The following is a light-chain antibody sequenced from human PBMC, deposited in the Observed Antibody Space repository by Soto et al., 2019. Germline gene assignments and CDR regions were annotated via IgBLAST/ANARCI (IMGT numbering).Light chain of an antibody. J-gene: IGKJ2*01. Sequence: DIVMTQSPLSLPVTPGEPASISCRSSQSLLYVNGYNYLDWYLQKPGQSPQLLIYLGSNRVSGVPDRFSGSGSGTDFILKISRVEAEDVGVYYCMQALQTPYIFGQGTKLEIK. CDR2: LGS. CDR3: MQALQTPYI. V-gene: IGKV2-28*01. CDR1: QSLLYVNGYNY.